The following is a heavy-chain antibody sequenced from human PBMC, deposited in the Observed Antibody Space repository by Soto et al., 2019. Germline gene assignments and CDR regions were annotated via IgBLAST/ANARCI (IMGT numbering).Heavy chain of an antibody. CDR1: GFTLSDYY. J-gene: IGHJ4*02. CDR3: ARETYGSGTYLSEPSIDY. V-gene: IGHV3-11*05. D-gene: IGHD3-10*01. Sequence: QVQLVESGGGLVEPGGSLRLSCAASGFTLSDYYMNWIRQAPGKGLEWVSYISSSSTYTNYADSVKGRFTISRDNAKNSLYLQMNSLRAEDTAVYYCARETYGSGTYLSEPSIDYWGQGTLVTVSS. CDR2: ISSSSTYT.